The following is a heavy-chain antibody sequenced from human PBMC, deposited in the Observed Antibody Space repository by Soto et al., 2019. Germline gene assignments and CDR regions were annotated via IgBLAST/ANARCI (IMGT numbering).Heavy chain of an antibody. J-gene: IGHJ4*02. CDR3: AKAIAVAGERGNFDY. CDR1: VFTFSSYA. CDR2: ISGSGGST. D-gene: IGHD6-19*01. V-gene: IGHV3-23*01. Sequence: GSLRLSCAASVFTFSSYAMSWVRQAPGKGLEWVSAISGSGGSTYYADSVKGRFTISRDNSKNTLYLQMNSLRAEDTAVYYCAKAIAVAGERGNFDYWGQGTLVTVSS.